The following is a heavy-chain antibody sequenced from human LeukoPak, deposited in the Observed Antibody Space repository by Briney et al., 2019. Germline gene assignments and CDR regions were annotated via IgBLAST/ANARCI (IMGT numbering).Heavy chain of an antibody. CDR3: ARVHRGYSYGGNYFDY. CDR1: GGSISSYY. CDR2: IYTSGST. D-gene: IGHD5-18*01. J-gene: IGHJ4*02. V-gene: IGHV4-4*07. Sequence: PETLSLTCTVSGGSISSYYWSWIRQPAGKGLEWIGRIYTSGSTNYNPSLKSRVTMSVDTSKNQFSLKLSSVTAADTAVYYCARVHRGYSYGGNYFDYWGQGTLVTVSS.